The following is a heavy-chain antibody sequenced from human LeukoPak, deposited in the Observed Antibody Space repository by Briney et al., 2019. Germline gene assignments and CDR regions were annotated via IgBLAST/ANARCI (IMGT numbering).Heavy chain of an antibody. J-gene: IGHJ4*02. Sequence: PGGSLRLSCAASGFTFSSYAMSWVRQAPGKGLEWVSAISGSGGSTYYADSVKGRFTISRDNSKNTLYLQMNSLRAEDTAVYYCARSKQGYSGYDCSYWGQGTLVTVSS. CDR2: ISGSGGST. CDR1: GFTFSSYA. V-gene: IGHV3-23*01. CDR3: ARSKQGYSGYDCSY. D-gene: IGHD5-12*01.